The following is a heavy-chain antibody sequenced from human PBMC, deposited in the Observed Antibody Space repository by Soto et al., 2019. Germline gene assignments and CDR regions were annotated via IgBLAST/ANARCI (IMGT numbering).Heavy chain of an antibody. CDR3: ARGGQYSSSLYYFDY. D-gene: IGHD6-13*01. CDR1: GDSITSGYY. Sequence: PSETLSLTCDVSGDSITSGYYWGFIRQPPGKGLEWMGSFYHTGSTYYNPSLKSRVTISVDTSTNQFSLKLTSVTAADTAVYYCARGGQYSSSLYYFDYWGQGTLVTVSS. V-gene: IGHV4-38-2*01. J-gene: IGHJ4*02. CDR2: FYHTGST.